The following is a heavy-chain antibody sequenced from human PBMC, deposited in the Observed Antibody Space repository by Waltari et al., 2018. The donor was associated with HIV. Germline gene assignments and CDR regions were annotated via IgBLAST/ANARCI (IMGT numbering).Heavy chain of an antibody. CDR1: GGSISSSSYY. V-gene: IGHV4-39*01. CDR3: ANIAAAGRGIYFDY. J-gene: IGHJ4*02. CDR2: IYYSGST. D-gene: IGHD6-13*01. Sequence: QLQLQESGPGLVKPSETLSLTCTVSGGSISSSSYYWGWIRQPPGKGLEWIGSIYYSGSTYYNPARKSRVTISVDTSKNQFSLKLSSVTAADTAVYYCANIAAAGRGIYFDYWGQGTLVTVSS.